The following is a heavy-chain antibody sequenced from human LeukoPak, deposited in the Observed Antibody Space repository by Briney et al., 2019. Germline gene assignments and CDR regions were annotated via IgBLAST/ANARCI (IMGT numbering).Heavy chain of an antibody. V-gene: IGHV3-66*01. CDR2: IYKVGHT. CDR1: EFTVSNNY. J-gene: IGHJ3*02. D-gene: IGHD1-26*01. Sequence: GGSLRLSCAASEFTVSNNYMTWVRQATGKGLEWASVIYKVGHTFYADFVKGRFTISRDNSKNTLYLQMNSLRAEDTALYYCARGLIVGTTGMWAFDIWGQATMVSVSS. CDR3: ARGLIVGTTGMWAFDI.